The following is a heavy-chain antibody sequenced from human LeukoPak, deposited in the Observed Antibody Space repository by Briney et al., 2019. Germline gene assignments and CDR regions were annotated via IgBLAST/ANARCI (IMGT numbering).Heavy chain of an antibody. J-gene: IGHJ4*02. Sequence: GASVKVSCKASGYTFTSCDIHWVRQATGQGLEWMGWMNPNSGNTGYGQSFQGRITMTRDTSIGTAYMELSNLTSEDTAICYCTRGSSGRRDNWGQGTLVTVSA. CDR2: MNPNSGNT. D-gene: IGHD6-19*01. V-gene: IGHV1-8*01. CDR3: TRGSSGRRDN. CDR1: GYTFTSCD.